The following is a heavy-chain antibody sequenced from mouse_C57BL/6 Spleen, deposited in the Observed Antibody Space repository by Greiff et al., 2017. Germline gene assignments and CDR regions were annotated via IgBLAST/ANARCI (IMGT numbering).Heavy chain of an antibody. V-gene: IGHV1-42*01. D-gene: IGHD2-4*01. CDR2: INPSTGGT. Sequence: VQLQQSGPELVKPGASVKISCKASGYSFTGYYMNWVKQSPEKSLEWIGEINPSTGGTTYNQKFKAKATLTVDKSSSTAYMQLKSLTSEDSAVDYCARSGYDYDEGYFDYWGQGTTLTVSS. CDR1: GYSFTGYY. CDR3: ARSGYDYDEGYFDY. J-gene: IGHJ2*01.